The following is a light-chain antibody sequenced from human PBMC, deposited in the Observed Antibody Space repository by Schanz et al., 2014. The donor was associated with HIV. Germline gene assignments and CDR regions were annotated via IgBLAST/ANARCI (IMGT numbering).Light chain of an antibody. Sequence: EIVLTQSPGTLSLSPGERATLSCRASQSVSSYLAWYQQKPGQAPRLLIYGASTRATGIPDRFSGSGSGTDFTLTISGLEPEDFAVYYCQQRSTWPYTFGQGTKLEIK. CDR3: QQRSTWPYT. CDR2: GAS. CDR1: QSVSSY. V-gene: IGKV3-11*01. J-gene: IGKJ2*01.